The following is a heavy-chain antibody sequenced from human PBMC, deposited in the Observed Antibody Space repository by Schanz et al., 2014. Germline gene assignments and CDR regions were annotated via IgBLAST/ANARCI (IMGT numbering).Heavy chain of an antibody. Sequence: EVQLVESGGGVVQPGRSLRLSCAAYGFTLSSYAMHWVRQAPGKGLEWVSYISGTTTYTNYADSVKGRFTISRDNSENTLYLQMNSLSADDTAVFYCAKGMGYCSGGTCYDYYYYGLDVWGQGTTVTVSS. D-gene: IGHD2-15*01. CDR3: AKGMGYCSGGTCYDYYYYGLDV. V-gene: IGHV3-23*04. CDR1: GFTLSSYA. J-gene: IGHJ6*02. CDR2: ISGTTTYT.